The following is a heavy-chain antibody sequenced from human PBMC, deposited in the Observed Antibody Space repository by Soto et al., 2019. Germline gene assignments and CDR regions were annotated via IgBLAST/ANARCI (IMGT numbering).Heavy chain of an antibody. D-gene: IGHD1-26*01. CDR1: GFTFSNAW. V-gene: IGHV3-15*07. CDR3: TTEVQGAKYS. Sequence: EVQLVESGGGLVKPGESLRLSCAASGFTFSNAWMNWVRQAPGKGLEWVGRIKSKTNGGTADYAAPVKGRFTISRDDSKNMLYLQMNSLKIEDTAVYYCTTEVQGAKYSWGQGTLVTVSS. J-gene: IGHJ4*02. CDR2: IKSKTNGGTA.